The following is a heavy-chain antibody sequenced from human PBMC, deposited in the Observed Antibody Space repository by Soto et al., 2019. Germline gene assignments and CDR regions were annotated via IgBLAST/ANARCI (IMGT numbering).Heavy chain of an antibody. CDR2: IYHSGST. CDR1: GGSISSYS. D-gene: IGHD2-2*01. Sequence: ILSLTCTVSGGSISSYSWSWIRQPPGKGLEWIGYIYHSGSTYYNPSLKSRVTISVDRSKNQFSLKLSSVTAADTAVYYCARVPDRWGQGTLVTVSS. J-gene: IGHJ5*02. CDR3: ARVPDR. V-gene: IGHV4-30-2*01.